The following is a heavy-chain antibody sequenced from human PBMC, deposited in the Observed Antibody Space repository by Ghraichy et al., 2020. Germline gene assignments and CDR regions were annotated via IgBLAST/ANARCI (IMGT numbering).Heavy chain of an antibody. CDR3: AGRFAYPDY. CDR1: GGSISYYY. Sequence: SETLSLTCTVSGGSISYYYWSWIRQTPEKGLEWIGYIYDSGSTDYNPSLKSRVTISVDTSKNQFSLKLSSVTAADTAVYYRAGRFAYPDYWGQGTLVTVSS. V-gene: IGHV4-59*01. D-gene: IGHD2-2*01. J-gene: IGHJ4*02. CDR2: IYDSGST.